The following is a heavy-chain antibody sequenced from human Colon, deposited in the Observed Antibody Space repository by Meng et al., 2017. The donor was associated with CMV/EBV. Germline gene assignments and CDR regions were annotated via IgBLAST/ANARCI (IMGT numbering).Heavy chain of an antibody. CDR2: ISSDGSNK. CDR1: GFSFSRYA. Sequence: GESLKISCAASGFSFSRYAMNWVRQAPGKGLEWLTLISSDGSNKYYADSVKGRFTISRDNSKNTLFLQMNSLRAEDAALYYCAKTTVTTSYYYYGMDVWGQGTTVTSP. V-gene: IGHV3-30*02. CDR3: AKTTVTTSYYYYGMDV. D-gene: IGHD4-17*01. J-gene: IGHJ6*02.